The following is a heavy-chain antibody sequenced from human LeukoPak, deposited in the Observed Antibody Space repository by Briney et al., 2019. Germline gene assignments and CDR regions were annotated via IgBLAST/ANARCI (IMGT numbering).Heavy chain of an antibody. D-gene: IGHD1-26*01. V-gene: IGHV3-7*01. CDR1: GFTFSSYW. J-gene: IGHJ3*01. CDR2: IKQDGSEK. Sequence: GGSMRLSCAASGFTFSSYWMSRVRQAPGKGLEWVANIKQDGSEKYYVDSVKGRFTISRDNAKNSLYLQMTSLRPEDTAMYYCASLTLGAIRTISYAFDLWGQGTMVTVYS. CDR3: ASLTLGAIRTISYAFDL.